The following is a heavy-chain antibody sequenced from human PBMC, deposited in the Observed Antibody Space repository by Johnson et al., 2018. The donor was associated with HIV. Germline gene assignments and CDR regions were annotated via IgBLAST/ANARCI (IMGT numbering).Heavy chain of an antibody. D-gene: IGHD2-21*02. CDR1: GFTFSDYY. J-gene: IGHJ3*01. Sequence: QVQLVESGGGLVKPGGSPRLSCAASGFTFSDYYISCIRQAPGKGLEWVSYSSSSGSTIYSAASVLGRFTIPRDNAKNSLYLQMNSLRAEDTAVYYCTSGGGAYCGSDCLRTFDVWGQGTVLTVS. CDR3: TSGGGAYCGSDCLRTFDV. V-gene: IGHV3-11*04. CDR2: SSSSGSTI.